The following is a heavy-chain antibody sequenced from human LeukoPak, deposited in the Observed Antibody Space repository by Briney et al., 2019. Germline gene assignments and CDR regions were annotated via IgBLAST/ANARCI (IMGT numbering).Heavy chain of an antibody. Sequence: SETLSLTCAVYGGSFSGYYWSWIRQPPGKGLEWIGEINHSGSTNYNPSLKSRVTISVDTSKNQFSLKLSSVTAADTAVYYCARHGYYFDYWGQGTLVTVSS. V-gene: IGHV4-34*09. CDR1: GGSFSGYY. CDR2: INHSGST. CDR3: ARHGYYFDY. J-gene: IGHJ4*02.